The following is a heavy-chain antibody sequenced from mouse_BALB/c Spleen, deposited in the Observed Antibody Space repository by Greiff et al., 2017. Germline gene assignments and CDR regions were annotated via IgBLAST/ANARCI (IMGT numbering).Heavy chain of an antibody. CDR3: ARSGSGVYYVYDGYAMDY. Sequence: VQLQQSGAELVKPGASVKLSCTASGFNIKDTYMHWVKQRPEQGLEWIGRIDPANGNTKYDPKFQGKATITADTSSNTAYLQLSSLTSEDTAVYYCARSGSGVYYVYDGYAMDYWGQGTSVTVSS. CDR2: IDPANGNT. CDR1: GFNIKDTY. J-gene: IGHJ4*01. D-gene: IGHD2-2*01. V-gene: IGHV14-3*02.